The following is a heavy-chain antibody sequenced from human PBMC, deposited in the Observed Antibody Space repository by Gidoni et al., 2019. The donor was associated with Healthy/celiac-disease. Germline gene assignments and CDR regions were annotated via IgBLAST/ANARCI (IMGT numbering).Heavy chain of an antibody. Sequence: EVQLVESGGGLVQPGRSLRLSCTASGFTFGDYAMSWVRQAPGKGLEWVGFIRSKAYGGTTEYAASVKGRFTISRDDSKSIAYLQMNSLKTEDTAVYYCTQVIEDAFDIWGQGTMVTVSS. CDR3: TQVIEDAFDI. CDR1: GFTFGDYA. D-gene: IGHD3-22*01. J-gene: IGHJ3*02. CDR2: IRSKAYGGTT. V-gene: IGHV3-49*04.